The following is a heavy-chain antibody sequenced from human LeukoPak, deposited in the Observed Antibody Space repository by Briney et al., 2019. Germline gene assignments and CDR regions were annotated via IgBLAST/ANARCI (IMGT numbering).Heavy chain of an antibody. CDR1: GFTFSIYT. CDR3: ARFAAGGSYYYYMDV. Sequence: GGSLRLSCAASGFTFSIYTMNWVRQPPGKGLEWVSNIATSSSTIYYADSVKGRFTISRDNAKNSLYLQMNSLRADDTAVYYCARFAAGGSYYYYMDVWGKGTTVTVSS. V-gene: IGHV3-48*01. J-gene: IGHJ6*03. CDR2: IATSSSTI. D-gene: IGHD6-25*01.